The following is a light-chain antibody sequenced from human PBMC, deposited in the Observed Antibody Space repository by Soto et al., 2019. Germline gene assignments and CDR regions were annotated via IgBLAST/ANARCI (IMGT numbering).Light chain of an antibody. J-gene: IGKJ2*01. CDR1: QSLVYVNGDTY. CDR3: MQGTHWPYT. Sequence: DVVMTQSPLSLPVTLGQPASISCRSSQSLVYVNGDTYLDWFQHRPGQSPRRLIYKVSNRDSGVPDRFSGSGSGPDFTLKISRVEAEDVGVYYCMQGTHWPYTFGQGTKADIK. CDR2: KVS. V-gene: IGKV2-30*01.